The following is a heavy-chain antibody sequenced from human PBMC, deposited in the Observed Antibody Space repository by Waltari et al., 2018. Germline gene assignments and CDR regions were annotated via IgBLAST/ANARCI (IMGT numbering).Heavy chain of an antibody. CDR2: ISYDGSNK. Sequence: QVQLVESGGGVVQPGRSLRLSCAASGFTFSSYAMHWVRQAPGKGLEWVAVISYDGSNKYYADSVKGRFTSSRDNSKNTLYLQMNSLRAEDTAVYYCPYSSGQRWFDPWGQGTLVTVSS. J-gene: IGHJ5*02. CDR1: GFTFSSYA. D-gene: IGHD6-19*01. CDR3: PYSSGQRWFDP. V-gene: IGHV3-30-3*01.